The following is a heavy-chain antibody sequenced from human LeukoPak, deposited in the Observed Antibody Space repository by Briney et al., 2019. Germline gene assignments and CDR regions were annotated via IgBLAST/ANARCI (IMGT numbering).Heavy chain of an antibody. CDR2: IYHSGST. J-gene: IGHJ4*02. CDR3: ARVSGSQLLFSIDY. CDR1: GGSISSSNW. Sequence: SETLSLTCAVSGGSISSSNWWSWVRQPPGKGLEWIGEIYHSGSTNYNPSLKSRVTISVDKSKNQFSLKLSSVTAADTAEYYCARVSGSQLLFSIDYWGQGTLVTVSS. D-gene: IGHD2-2*01. V-gene: IGHV4-4*02.